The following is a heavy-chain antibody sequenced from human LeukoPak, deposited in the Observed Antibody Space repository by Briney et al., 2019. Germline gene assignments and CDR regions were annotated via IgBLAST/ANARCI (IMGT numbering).Heavy chain of an antibody. CDR2: ISAYNGNT. V-gene: IGHV1-18*01. Sequence: ASVKVSCKASGGTFSSYAISWVRQAPGQGLEWMGWISAYNGNTNYAQKLQDRVTMTTDTSTSTAYMELRSLRSDDTAIYYCARECPEKTNDYWGQGTLVTVSS. J-gene: IGHJ4*02. D-gene: IGHD1-14*01. CDR1: GGTFSSYA. CDR3: ARECPEKTNDY.